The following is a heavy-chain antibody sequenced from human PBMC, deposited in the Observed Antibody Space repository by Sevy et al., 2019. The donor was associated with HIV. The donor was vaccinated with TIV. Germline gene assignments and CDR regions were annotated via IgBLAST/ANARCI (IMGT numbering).Heavy chain of an antibody. CDR3: ARGGYYYDNAAYYAFDS. J-gene: IGHJ4*02. V-gene: IGHV3-33*01. Sequence: GGSLRLSCAAAGFTFSSYAMHWVRQAPGKGLEWVAIIWSDGDYKYHGDSVKGRFTISRDNSKNTLYLQMNNLRVEDTAVYYCARGGYYYDNAAYYAFDSWGQGTLVTVSS. CDR2: IWSDGDYK. D-gene: IGHD3-22*01. CDR1: GFTFSSYA.